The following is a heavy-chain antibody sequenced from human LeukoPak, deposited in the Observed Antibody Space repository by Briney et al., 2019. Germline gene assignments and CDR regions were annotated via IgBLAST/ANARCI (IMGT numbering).Heavy chain of an antibody. CDR3: ARNPPHVGYYFDY. CDR1: GGTFSSYA. Sequence: GASVKVSCKASGGTFSSYAISWVRQAPGQGLEWMGRIIPILGIANYAQKFQGRVTITADKSTSTAYMELSSLRSEDTAVYYCARNPPHVGYYFDYWGQGTLVTVSS. V-gene: IGHV1-69*04. J-gene: IGHJ4*02. CDR2: IIPILGIA. D-gene: IGHD1-26*01.